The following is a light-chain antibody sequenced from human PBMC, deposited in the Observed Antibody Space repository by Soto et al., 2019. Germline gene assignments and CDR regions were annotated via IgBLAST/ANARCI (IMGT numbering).Light chain of an antibody. CDR2: YDS. Sequence: ELTQPPSVSVAPGKTARITCGGNNIGSKSVHWYQQKPGQAPVLVIYYDSDRPSGIPERFSGSNSGNTATLTISRVEAGDEADYYCQVWDSSSDRGVFGGGTKVTVL. V-gene: IGLV3-21*04. J-gene: IGLJ2*01. CDR3: QVWDSSSDRGV. CDR1: NIGSKS.